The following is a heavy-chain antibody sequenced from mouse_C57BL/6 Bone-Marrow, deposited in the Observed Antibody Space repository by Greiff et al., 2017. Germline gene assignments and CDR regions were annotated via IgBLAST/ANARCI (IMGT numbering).Heavy chain of an antibody. Sequence: QVQLQQPGAELVKPGASVKMSCKASGYTFTSYWITWVKQRPGQGLEWIGDIYPGSGSTNYNEKFKSKATLTVDTSSSTAYMQLSSLTSEDAAVYYCARGYYYGSSYAMDYWGQGTSVTVSS. CDR1: GYTFTSYW. D-gene: IGHD1-1*01. J-gene: IGHJ4*01. CDR3: ARGYYYGSSYAMDY. CDR2: IYPGSGST. V-gene: IGHV1-55*01.